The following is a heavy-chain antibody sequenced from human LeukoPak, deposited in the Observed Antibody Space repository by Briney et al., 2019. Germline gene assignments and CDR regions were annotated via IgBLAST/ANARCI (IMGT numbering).Heavy chain of an antibody. V-gene: IGHV5-51*01. CDR3: ARHTTGDY. Sequence: KDGESLKISCKASAYSFNTYWIGWVRQMPGKGLEWMGIIYPRDSDTRYSPSFQGQVTISADKSISTAYLQWSSLRASDTAIYYCARHTTGDYWGQGTLVTVSS. D-gene: IGHD1-1*01. J-gene: IGHJ4*02. CDR2: IYPRDSDT. CDR1: AYSFNTYW.